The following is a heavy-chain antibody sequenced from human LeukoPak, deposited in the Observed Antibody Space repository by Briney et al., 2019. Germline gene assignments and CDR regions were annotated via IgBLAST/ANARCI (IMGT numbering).Heavy chain of an antibody. D-gene: IGHD3/OR15-3a*01. CDR1: GFIFRIYS. V-gene: IGHV3-48*01. CDR2: ISSSTTTK. CDR3: ASDRDWTFDY. J-gene: IGHJ4*02. Sequence: SGGSLRLSCEASGFIFRIYSMKCVRQARGKGLEGVSYISSSTTTKAYADFVKGRFPISRDNAKKSLYLKMHRLRAEDTAVYYCASDRDWTFDYWGQGTLVTASS.